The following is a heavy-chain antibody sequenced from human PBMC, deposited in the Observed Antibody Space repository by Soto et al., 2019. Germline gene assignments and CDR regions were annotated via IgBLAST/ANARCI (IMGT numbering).Heavy chain of an antibody. V-gene: IGHV1-69*05. J-gene: IGHJ4*02. Sequence: QVQLVQSGAEVKKPESSVKVSCKAPGGTFSTYAISWVRQAPGQGLEWMGGIIPMFGTANYAQRFQDRVTXTXXESTNTVYRERSSLRSEDTAVYFCASGIQLWLRRINNGYSGWGQGTLVTVSS. D-gene: IGHD5-18*01. CDR1: GGTFSTYA. CDR3: ASGIQLWLRRINNGYSG. CDR2: IIPMFGTA.